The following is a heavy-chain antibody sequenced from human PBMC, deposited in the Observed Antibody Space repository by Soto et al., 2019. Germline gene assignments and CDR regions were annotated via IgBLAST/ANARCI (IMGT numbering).Heavy chain of an antibody. CDR2: ISYDGSNR. J-gene: IGHJ4*02. CDR1: GFTFSSYG. Sequence: QVQLVESGGGVVQPGRSLRLSCAASGFTFSSYGMHWVRQAPGKGLEWVAVISYDGSNRYYADSVKGRFTISRDNSKNALELQMNGLRAEDAAVYYCAKDGRIGSGGYWGYFGYWGQGTLVTVSS. V-gene: IGHV3-30*18. CDR3: AKDGRIGSGGYWGYFGY. D-gene: IGHD3-10*01.